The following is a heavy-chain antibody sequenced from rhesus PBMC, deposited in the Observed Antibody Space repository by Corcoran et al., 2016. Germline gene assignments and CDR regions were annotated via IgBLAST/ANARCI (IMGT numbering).Heavy chain of an antibody. D-gene: IGHD2-2*01. J-gene: IGHJ5-1*01. CDR2: IYGNGGSI. CDR1: NDSISRNY. V-gene: IGHV4S11*01. Sequence: QVQLQESGPGLVRPLETLSLICSVSNDSISRNYWTWIRQAPGTGPEGIGCIYGNGGSIQYNPTRKSRLTFLVDTSRTQVSLKLTSVTAADTAVYYCVRNRYRFDVWGAGVLVTVSS. CDR3: VRNRYRFDV.